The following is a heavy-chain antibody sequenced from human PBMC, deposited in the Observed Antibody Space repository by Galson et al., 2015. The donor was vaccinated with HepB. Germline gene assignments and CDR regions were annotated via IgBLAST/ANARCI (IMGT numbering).Heavy chain of an antibody. CDR2: IDPSDSYT. CDR1: GYSFTSYW. V-gene: IGHV5-10-1*01. Sequence: QSGAEVKKPGESLRISCKGSGYSFTSYWISWVRQMPGKGLEWMGRIDPSDSYTNYSPSFQGHVTISADKSISTAYLQWSSLKASDTAMYYCARHLKWELLSVPYDAFDIWGQGTMVTVSS. CDR3: ARHLKWELLSVPYDAFDI. J-gene: IGHJ3*02. D-gene: IGHD1-26*01.